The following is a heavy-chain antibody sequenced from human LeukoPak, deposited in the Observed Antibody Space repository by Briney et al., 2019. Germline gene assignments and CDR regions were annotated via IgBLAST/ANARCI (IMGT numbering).Heavy chain of an antibody. V-gene: IGHV1-2*02. J-gene: IGHJ6*03. CDR1: GYTFTGYY. CDR3: ASGSYYPYYYYMDV. Sequence: ASVKVSCKASGYTFTGYYMHWVRQAPGQGLEWMGWINPNSGGTNYAQKFQGRVTMTEDTSTDTAYMELSSLRSEDTAVYYCASGSYYPYYYYMDVWGKGTTVTISS. D-gene: IGHD1-26*01. CDR2: INPNSGGT.